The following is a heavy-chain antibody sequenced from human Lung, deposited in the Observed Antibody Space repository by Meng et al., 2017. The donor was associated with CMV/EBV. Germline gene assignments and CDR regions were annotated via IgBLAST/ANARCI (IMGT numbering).Heavy chain of an antibody. CDR3: ARVFDYDFWSGYYTNGMDV. D-gene: IGHD3-3*01. CDR1: GFTFSSYW. V-gene: IGHV3-74*01. Sequence: GESXKISCAASGFTFSSYWMHWVRQAPGKGLVWVSRINSDGSSTSYADSVKGRFTISRDNAKNTLYLQMNSLRAEDTAVYYCARVFDYDFWSGYYTNGMDVXGGGXTVTVSS. CDR2: INSDGSST. J-gene: IGHJ6*04.